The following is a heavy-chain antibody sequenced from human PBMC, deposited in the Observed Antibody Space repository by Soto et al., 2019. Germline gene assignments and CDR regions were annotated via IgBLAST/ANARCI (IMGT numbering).Heavy chain of an antibody. J-gene: IGHJ6*02. CDR3: ASQYYDSWSGYYYYYYGMDV. D-gene: IGHD3-3*01. V-gene: IGHV4-4*02. CDR2: IYHSGST. Sequence: SETLSLTCAVSGGSISSSNWWSWVRQPPGKGLEWIGEIYHSGSTNYNPSLKSRVTISVDKSKNQFSLKLSSVTAADTAVYYCASQYYDSWSGYYYYYYGMDVWGQGTTVTVSS. CDR1: GGSISSSNW.